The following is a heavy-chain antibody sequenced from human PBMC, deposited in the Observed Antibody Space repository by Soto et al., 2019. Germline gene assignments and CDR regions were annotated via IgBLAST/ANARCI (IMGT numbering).Heavy chain of an antibody. D-gene: IGHD2-21*02. J-gene: IGHJ5*02. CDR2: IYYSGST. V-gene: IGHV4-31*03. CDR3: AGAGYCGGDCYSENCFDP. Sequence: SETLSLTCTVSGGSISSGGYYWSWIRQHPGKGLDWIGYIYYSGSTYYNPSLKSRVTISVDSSKNQFSLKLSSVTAADTAVYYCAGAGYCGGDCYSENCFDPWGQGTLVTVSS. CDR1: GGSISSGGYY.